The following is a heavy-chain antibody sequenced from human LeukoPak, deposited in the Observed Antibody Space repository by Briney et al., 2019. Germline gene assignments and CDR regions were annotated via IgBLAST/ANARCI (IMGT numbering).Heavy chain of an antibody. CDR1: GGSISNY. Sequence: PSETLSLTCTVSGGSISNYWSWIRQPPGKGLEWIGYIYYSGSTNYNPSLKSRVTISVDTSKNQFSLKLNSVTAADTAVYYCARTTEDCSSTSCYQYWFDPWGQGTLVTVSS. CDR3: ARTTEDCSSTSCYQYWFDP. V-gene: IGHV4-59*01. J-gene: IGHJ5*02. D-gene: IGHD2-2*01. CDR2: IYYSGST.